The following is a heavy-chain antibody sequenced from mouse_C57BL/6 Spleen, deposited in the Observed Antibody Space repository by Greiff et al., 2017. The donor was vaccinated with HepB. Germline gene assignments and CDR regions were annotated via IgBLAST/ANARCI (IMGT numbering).Heavy chain of an antibody. CDR3: ARDSGGSYWYFDV. J-gene: IGHJ1*03. V-gene: IGHV5-16*01. Sequence: EVKLVESEGGLVQPGSSMKLSCTASGFTFSDYYMAWVRQVPEKGLEWVANINYDGSSTYYLDSLKSRFIISRDNAKNILYLQMSSLKSEDTATYYCARDSGGSYWYFDVWGTGTTVTVSS. D-gene: IGHD1-1*01. CDR2: INYDGSST. CDR1: GFTFSDYY.